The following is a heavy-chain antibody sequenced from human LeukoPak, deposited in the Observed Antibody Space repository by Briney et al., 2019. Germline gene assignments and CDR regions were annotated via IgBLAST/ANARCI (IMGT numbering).Heavy chain of an antibody. J-gene: IGHJ4*02. CDR3: ARDVEARISAAGTFDY. Sequence: GGSLRLSCAASGFTFSSYAMSWVRQAPGKGLEWVSVISGLGGSTYYADSVKGRFAISRDNSKNTLWLQMNSLRADDTAMYYCARDVEARISAAGTFDYWGQGSLVTVSS. V-gene: IGHV3-23*01. CDR1: GFTFSSYA. D-gene: IGHD6-13*01. CDR2: ISGLGGST.